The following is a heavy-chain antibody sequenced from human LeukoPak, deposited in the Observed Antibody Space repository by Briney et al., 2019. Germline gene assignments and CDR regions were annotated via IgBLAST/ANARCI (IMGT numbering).Heavy chain of an antibody. CDR1: GFTFRSYS. V-gene: IGHV3-48*01. CDR3: ARGGGDDDSSGYHGFVY. J-gene: IGHJ4*02. D-gene: IGHD3-22*01. CDR2: TSSSSSAI. Sequence: GGSLRLSCAASGFTFRSYSMNWVRQAPGKGLEWVSYTSSSSSAIYYADSVKGRFTISRDNAKNSLYLQMNSLRVEDPAVYYCARGGGDDDSSGYHGFVYWGQGTLVTVSS.